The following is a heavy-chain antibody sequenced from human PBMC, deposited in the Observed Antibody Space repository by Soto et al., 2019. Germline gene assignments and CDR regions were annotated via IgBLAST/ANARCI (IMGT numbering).Heavy chain of an antibody. V-gene: IGHV3-23*01. CDR2: ISGSGGRS. CDR1: GFTFSNYA. J-gene: IGHJ4*02. CDR3: AKANFVWSSEQPYYFDY. Sequence: EVQLLDSGGGLVQPGGSLRLSCAASGFTFSNYAMTWVRQGPGKGLEWVSGISGSGGRSYYADSVKGRFTISRDNSKSTLYLQMNSLRAEDTAVYYCAKANFVWSSEQPYYFDYWGQGTLLTVSS. D-gene: IGHD3-16*01.